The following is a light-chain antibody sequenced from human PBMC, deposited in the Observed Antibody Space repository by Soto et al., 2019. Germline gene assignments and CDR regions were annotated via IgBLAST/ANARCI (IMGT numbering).Light chain of an antibody. CDR2: AES. Sequence: DIQMTQSPSSLSASVGDRVTITCRATQGISNYLAWYQQKPGKVPKLLIYAESTLQSGVPYRFSGSGSGTDLTLTISRLQPEDVATYYCQKYDSALGTCGQGTKVDIK. V-gene: IGKV1-27*01. J-gene: IGKJ1*01. CDR3: QKYDSALGT. CDR1: QGISNY.